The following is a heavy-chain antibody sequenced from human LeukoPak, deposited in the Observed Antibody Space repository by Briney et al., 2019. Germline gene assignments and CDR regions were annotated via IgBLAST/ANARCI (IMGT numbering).Heavy chain of an antibody. Sequence: GRSLRLSCAASGFTFSSFSMNWVRQAPGKGLEWDSSISSRSSYIYYADSVKGRFTISRDNAKNSLYLQMNSLRAEDTAVYYCARVPSDIVVVEPATPDFWGQGTLVTVSS. V-gene: IGHV3-21*01. J-gene: IGHJ4*02. CDR3: ARVPSDIVVVEPATPDF. CDR1: GFTFSSFS. CDR2: ISSRSSYI. D-gene: IGHD2-15*01.